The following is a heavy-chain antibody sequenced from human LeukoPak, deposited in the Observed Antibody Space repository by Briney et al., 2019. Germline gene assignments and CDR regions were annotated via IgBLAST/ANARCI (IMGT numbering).Heavy chain of an antibody. J-gene: IGHJ1*01. CDR2: IYWNDDK. CDR1: GFSLSTSGVG. CDR3: AHRLPEYYYDSSGYSGLYFQH. V-gene: IGHV2-5*01. Sequence: SGPTLVNPTQTLTLTCTFSGFSLSTSGVGVGWIRQPPGKALEWLALIYWNDDKRYSPSLKSRLTITKDTSKNQVVLTMTNMDPVDTATYYCAHRLPEYYYDSSGYSGLYFQHWGQGTPVTVSS. D-gene: IGHD3-22*01.